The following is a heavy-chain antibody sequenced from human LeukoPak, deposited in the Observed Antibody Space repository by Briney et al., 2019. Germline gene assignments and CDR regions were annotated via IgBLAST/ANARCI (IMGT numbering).Heavy chain of an antibody. V-gene: IGHV3-7*05. CDR2: IKQDGSEK. CDR1: VFTFNSYW. Sequence: TGGSLRLSCAASVFTFNSYWMSWVRQAPGKGLEWVANIKQDGSEKYYVDSVKGRFTISRDNAKNSLYLQMNSLRAEDTAVYYSSLEGSSWYRYFQHWGQGTLVTVSS. J-gene: IGHJ1*01. CDR3: SLEGSSWYRYFQH. D-gene: IGHD6-13*01.